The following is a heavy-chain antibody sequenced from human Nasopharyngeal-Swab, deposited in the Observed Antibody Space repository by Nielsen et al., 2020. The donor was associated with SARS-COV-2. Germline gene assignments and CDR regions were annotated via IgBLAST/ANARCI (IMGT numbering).Heavy chain of an antibody. D-gene: IGHD6-13*01. V-gene: IGHV5-51*01. CDR3: ARNAIAAAFDP. Sequence: GEALKISWKGSGYSFTSYWSGWVRQMPGKGLEWMGIIYPGDSDTRYSPSFQGQVTISADKSISTAYLQWSSLKASDTAMYYCARNAIAAAFDPWGQGTLVTVSS. CDR1: GYSFTSYW. CDR2: IYPGDSDT. J-gene: IGHJ5*02.